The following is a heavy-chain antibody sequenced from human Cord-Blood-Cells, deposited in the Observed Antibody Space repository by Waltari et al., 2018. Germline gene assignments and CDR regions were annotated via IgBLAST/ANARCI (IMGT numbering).Heavy chain of an antibody. V-gene: IGHV1-3*01. CDR2: INAGNGNT. D-gene: IGHD2-2*01. CDR3: ARGGDCSSTSCLNWFDP. J-gene: IGHJ5*02. Sequence: QVPLVQSGAEVKKPGASVKVSCKASGYTFTSYAMHWVRQAPGQRLEWMGWINAGNGNTKYSQKFQGRVTITRDTSASTAYMELSSLRSEDTAVYYCARGGDCSSTSCLNWFDPWGQGTLVTVSS. CDR1: GYTFTSYA.